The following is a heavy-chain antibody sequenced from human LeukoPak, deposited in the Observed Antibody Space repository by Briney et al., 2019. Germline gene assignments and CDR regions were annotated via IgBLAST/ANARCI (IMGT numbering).Heavy chain of an antibody. D-gene: IGHD1-14*01. V-gene: IGHV4-39*01. CDR3: ARRPHTKNLPFDY. CDR1: GGSISSSSYY. Sequence: PSETLSLTCTVSGGSISSSSYYWGWIRQPPGKGLEWIGSIYYSGSTYYNPSLKSRVTISVDTSKNQFSLKLSSVTAADTAVYYCARRPHTKNLPFDYWGQGTLVTVSS. CDR2: IYYSGST. J-gene: IGHJ4*02.